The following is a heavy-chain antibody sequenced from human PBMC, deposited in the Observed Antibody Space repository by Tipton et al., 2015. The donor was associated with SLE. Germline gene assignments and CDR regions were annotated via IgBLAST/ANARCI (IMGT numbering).Heavy chain of an antibody. V-gene: IGHV4-61*01. CDR3: AREPPRPDAFDI. CDR2: IYYSGST. J-gene: IGHJ3*02. CDR1: GGSISSSSYY. Sequence: TLSLTCAVYGGSISSSSYYWGWIRQPPGKGLEWIGYIYYSGSTNYNPSLKSRVTISVDTSKNQFSLKLSSVTAADTAVYYCAREPPRPDAFDIWGQGTMVTVSS.